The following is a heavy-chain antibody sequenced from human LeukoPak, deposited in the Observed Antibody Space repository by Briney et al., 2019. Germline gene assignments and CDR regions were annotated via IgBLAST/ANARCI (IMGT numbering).Heavy chain of an antibody. Sequence: KPSETLSFTGAGSGGSISSSNWWRWVRQPPGKGLAWIGAIYHSASTNYNPSLKSRVTISVDKSKNQFSLKLSSVTAADTAVYYCARVSGQFYFYYYMDVWGKGTTVTVSS. CDR3: ARVSGQFYFYYYMDV. V-gene: IGHV4-4*02. CDR2: IYHSAST. D-gene: IGHD6-19*01. CDR1: GGSISSSNW. J-gene: IGHJ6*03.